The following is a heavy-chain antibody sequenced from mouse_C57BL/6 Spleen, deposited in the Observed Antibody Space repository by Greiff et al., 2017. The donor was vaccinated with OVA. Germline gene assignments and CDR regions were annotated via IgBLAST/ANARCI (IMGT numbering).Heavy chain of an antibody. D-gene: IGHD2-2*01. CDR2: IWGVGST. J-gene: IGHJ4*01. CDR3: ASRIYYGYMDY. CDR1: GFSLTSYG. Sequence: VQLQQSGPGLVAPSQSLSISCTVSGFSLTSYGVDWVRQSPGKGLEWLGAIWGVGSTNHNSALKSRLSISKDNSKSQVFLKMNSLQTDDTARYYCASRIYYGYMDYWGQGTSVTVSS. V-gene: IGHV2-6*01.